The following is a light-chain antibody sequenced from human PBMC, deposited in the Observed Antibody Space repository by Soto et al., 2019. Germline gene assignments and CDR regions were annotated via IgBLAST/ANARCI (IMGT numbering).Light chain of an antibody. CDR2: TAS. CDR3: QEYNNYWT. Sequence: DIQMTQSPSTLSASVGDIVTITCRASQTISRWLAWYQQKPGKAPRLLIYTASTLESGVPSRFSASGSGTEFTLTISSLHPDDFATYYCQEYNNYWTFGQGTKVEVK. V-gene: IGKV1-5*01. J-gene: IGKJ1*01. CDR1: QTISRW.